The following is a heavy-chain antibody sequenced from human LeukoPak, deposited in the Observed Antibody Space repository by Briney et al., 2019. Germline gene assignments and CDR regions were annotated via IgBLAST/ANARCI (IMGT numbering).Heavy chain of an antibody. CDR2: IKQDGSEK. CDR3: ARARAALLWFGELYRFDP. D-gene: IGHD3-10*01. CDR1: GFTFSSYW. Sequence: PGGSLRLSCAASGFTFSSYWMSWVRQAPGKGLEWVANIKQDGSEKYYVDSVKGRFTISRDNAKNSLYLQMNSLRAEDTAVYYCARARAALLWFGELYRFDPWGQGTLVTVSS. J-gene: IGHJ5*02. V-gene: IGHV3-7*01.